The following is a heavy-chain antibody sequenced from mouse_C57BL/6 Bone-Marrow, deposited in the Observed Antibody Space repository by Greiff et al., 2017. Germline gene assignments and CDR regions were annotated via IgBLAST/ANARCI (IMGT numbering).Heavy chain of an antibody. CDR1: GFNIKDDY. D-gene: IGHD1-1*01. CDR2: IDPDNGDT. V-gene: IGHV14-4*01. CDR3: TTLLHGSSSEGFAY. J-gene: IGHJ3*01. Sequence: VQLQQSGAELVRPGASVKLSCTASGFNIKDDYMHWVKQRPEQGLEWIGWIDPDNGDTEYASKFQGNSTITADTSSNTAYLQLSSLTSEDTAVYYCTTLLHGSSSEGFAYWGQGTLVTVSA.